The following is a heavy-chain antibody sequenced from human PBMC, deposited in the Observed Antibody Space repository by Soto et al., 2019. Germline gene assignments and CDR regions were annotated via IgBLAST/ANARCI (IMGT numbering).Heavy chain of an antibody. V-gene: IGHV3-21*06. CDR2: ISSSSSYI. J-gene: IGHJ6*02. D-gene: IGHD6-19*01. CDR1: GFTFTSST. Sequence: EVQLVESGGGLVKPGGSLRLSCAASGFTFTSSTMNWVRQAPGKGLDWVSSISSSSSYIHYADSVKGRFTISRDNARNSLYLQMNSLRADDMAVYFCARWLHSYGMDVWGQGTTVTVSS. CDR3: ARWLHSYGMDV.